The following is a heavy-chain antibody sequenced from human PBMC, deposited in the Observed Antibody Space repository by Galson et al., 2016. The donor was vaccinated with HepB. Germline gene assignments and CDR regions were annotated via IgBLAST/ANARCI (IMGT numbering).Heavy chain of an antibody. D-gene: IGHD3/OR15-3a*01. CDR1: GGTFSDYL. CDR2: IMPIFGTA. V-gene: IGHV1-69*06. Sequence: SVKVSCKASGGTFSDYLIIWVRHAPGQGIEWMGGIMPIFGTANYAQKFQVRIKITEDKSTSTAYMKLSSLRFDDTTVYHCTGEWTGNYNCDFDHWGRGTLVTVSS. J-gene: IGHJ2*01. CDR3: TGEWTGNYNCDFDH.